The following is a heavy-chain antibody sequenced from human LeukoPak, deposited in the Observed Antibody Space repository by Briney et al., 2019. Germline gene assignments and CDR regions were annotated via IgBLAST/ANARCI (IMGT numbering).Heavy chain of an antibody. V-gene: IGHV3-30*18. Sequence: GGSLRLSCEASGFTFSTYGMHWVRQAPGKGLEWITLIPYDGSNKYYADSVKGRFTISRDNSKNTLYLQMNSLRAEDTAVYYCAKDLHSSSYYGMDVWGQGTTVTVSS. CDR2: IPYDGSNK. CDR1: GFTFSTYG. J-gene: IGHJ6*02. CDR3: AKDLHSSSYYGMDV. D-gene: IGHD6-13*01.